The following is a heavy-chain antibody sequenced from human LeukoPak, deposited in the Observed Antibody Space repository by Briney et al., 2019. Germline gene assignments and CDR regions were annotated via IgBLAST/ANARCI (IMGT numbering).Heavy chain of an antibody. V-gene: IGHV4-59*01. CDR3: ARLTGHYHYYCMDV. J-gene: IGHJ6*02. CDR2: IYYSGST. CDR1: VGSINNYL. Sequence: SETLSLTCTVSVGSINNYLWNWIRQPPGTGLEWIGYIYYSGSTNYYPSLDYHNLKRRVPISVATAKYQIPLTLSSTTATDTAAYFYARLTGHYHYYCMDVWGQGTTVTVS. D-gene: IGHD7-27*01.